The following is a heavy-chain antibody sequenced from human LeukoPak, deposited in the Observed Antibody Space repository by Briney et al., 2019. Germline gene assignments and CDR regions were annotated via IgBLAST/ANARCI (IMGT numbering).Heavy chain of an antibody. V-gene: IGHV3-9*03. CDR2: ISWNSGSI. D-gene: IGHD1-26*01. Sequence: GGSLRLSCAASGFTFDDYAMHWVRQGPGKGLEWVSGISWNSGSIGYADSVKGRFTISRDNAKNSLYLQMNSLRAEDMALYYCAREGGEAFDIWGQGTMVTVSS. CDR1: GFTFDDYA. CDR3: AREGGEAFDI. J-gene: IGHJ3*02.